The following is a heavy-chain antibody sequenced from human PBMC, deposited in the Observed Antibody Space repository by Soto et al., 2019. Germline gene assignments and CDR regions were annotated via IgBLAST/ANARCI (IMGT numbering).Heavy chain of an antibody. Sequence: QVHLVQSGAEVKKPGASVKVSCKGSGYAFTTYGITWVRQAPGQGLEWMGWISAHNGNTNYAQKLQGKGTVTRDTSTSTDYMELRSLRYDDPAVYYCARGRYGYYWGQGALVTVSS. CDR3: ARGRYGYY. CDR1: GYAFTTYG. J-gene: IGHJ4*02. V-gene: IGHV1-18*01. D-gene: IGHD1-1*01. CDR2: ISAHNGNT.